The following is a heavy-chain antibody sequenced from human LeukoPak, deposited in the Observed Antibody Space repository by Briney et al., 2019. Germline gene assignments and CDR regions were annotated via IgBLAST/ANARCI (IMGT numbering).Heavy chain of an antibody. CDR2: VDHTGST. CDR1: DDSISSYY. D-gene: IGHD4-11*01. J-gene: IGHJ6*03. Sequence: PSETLSLTCTVSDDSISSYYWSWIRQPPGKGLEWIGYVDHTGSTKFNPSLNGRVSISRDTSNNFFSLRLRSVTAADTAVYFCARGRVSSSTWYSTYYYFFYMDFWGKGTTVTVSS. CDR3: ARGRVSSSTWYSTYYYFFYMDF. V-gene: IGHV4-59*01.